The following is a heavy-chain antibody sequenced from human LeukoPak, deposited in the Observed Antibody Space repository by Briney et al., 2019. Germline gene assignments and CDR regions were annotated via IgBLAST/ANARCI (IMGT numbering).Heavy chain of an antibody. V-gene: IGHV1-18*01. CDR2: ISGYNGNT. D-gene: IGHD6-19*01. CDR3: ARDLKRGYSSGRYSWGTGSSNDY. CDR1: GYTFTSYG. Sequence: ASVKVSCKASGYTFTSYGISWVRQAPGQGLEWMGWISGYNGNTNYAQKFQGRVTMTTDTSTSTAYMELRSLRSDDTAVYYCARDLKRGYSSGRYSWGTGSSNDYWGQGTLVTVSS. J-gene: IGHJ4*02.